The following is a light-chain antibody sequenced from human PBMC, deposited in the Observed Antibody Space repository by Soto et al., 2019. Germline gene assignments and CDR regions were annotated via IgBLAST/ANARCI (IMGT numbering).Light chain of an antibody. Sequence: DIQMTQSPSTLSASLGDRVTITCRASQSISSWVAWYQQKPGKAPKLLIYKASTLESGVSSRFTGSGSGTEFTLTINSLQPDDFATYYRQQYDSYPATFGQGTKV. V-gene: IGKV1-5*03. J-gene: IGKJ1*01. CDR2: KAS. CDR1: QSISSW. CDR3: QQYDSYPAT.